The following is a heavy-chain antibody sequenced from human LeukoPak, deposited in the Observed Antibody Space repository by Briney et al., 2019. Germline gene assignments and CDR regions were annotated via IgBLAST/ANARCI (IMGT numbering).Heavy chain of an antibody. D-gene: IGHD2-8*01. CDR3: ARAILLMVYAPGY. V-gene: IGHV3-53*01. J-gene: IGHJ4*02. CDR2: IYSGGST. Sequence: GGSLRLSCAASGFTVSSNYMSWVRQVPGKGLEWVSVIYSGGSTYYADSVKGRFTISRDNSKNTLYLQMNRLRGEDTAVYYCARAILLMVYAPGYWGQGTLVTVSS. CDR1: GFTVSSNY.